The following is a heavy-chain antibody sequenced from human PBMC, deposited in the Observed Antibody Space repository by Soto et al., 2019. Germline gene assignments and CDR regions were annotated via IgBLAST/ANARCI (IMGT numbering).Heavy chain of an antibody. D-gene: IGHD3-3*01. CDR1: GCTFRSYA. CDR2: ISGSGGST. CDR3: ARSQPFDFYSGSQYYFDY. Sequence: VVSLRLSCAASGCTFRSYALSCVGQSRWRLLEWVSAISGSGGSTYYADSVKGRFTISRDNSKNTVFLQMNSLRVEDTAVYYCARSQPFDFYSGSQYYFDYWGQGTLVTVSS. J-gene: IGHJ4*02. V-gene: IGHV3-23*01.